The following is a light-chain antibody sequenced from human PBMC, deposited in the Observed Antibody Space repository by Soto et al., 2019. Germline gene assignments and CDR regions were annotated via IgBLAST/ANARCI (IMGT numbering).Light chain of an antibody. V-gene: IGKV3-20*01. Sequence: EIVLTQSPGTLSLSQGERATLSCRASQSVSSSYLAWYQQKHGQAPRLLIYGASSRATGIPDRFSGSGSGTDFTLTINRLEPEDFAVYYCQQYGSSRTFGQGPKVDI. J-gene: IGKJ1*01. CDR2: GAS. CDR1: QSVSSSY. CDR3: QQYGSSRT.